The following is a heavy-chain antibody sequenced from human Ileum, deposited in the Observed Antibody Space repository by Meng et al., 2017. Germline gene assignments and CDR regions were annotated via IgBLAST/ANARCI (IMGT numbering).Heavy chain of an antibody. V-gene: IGHV7-4-1*02. Sequence: QVQLVQSGSELKKPGDSVKMSCKASGYTFTKNGMNWVRQAPGQGLEWIGWINTDTGNPTYAQGFTGRFVFSLDTSVSTAYLQISSLKTEDTAVYYCAREPQRFDYWGQGTLVTVSS. CDR3: AREPQRFDY. J-gene: IGHJ4*02. CDR2: INTDTGNP. CDR1: GYTFTKNG.